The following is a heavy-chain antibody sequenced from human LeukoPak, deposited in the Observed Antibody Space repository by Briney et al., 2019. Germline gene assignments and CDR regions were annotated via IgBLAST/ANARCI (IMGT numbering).Heavy chain of an antibody. Sequence: SETLSLTCTVSGGSISSYYWSWIRQPPGKGLEWIGYIYYSGSTNYNPSLKSRVTISVDTSKDQFSLKLSSVTAADTAVYYCVRLAPYYYYYMDVWGKGTTVTVSS. D-gene: IGHD5-12*01. CDR2: IYYSGST. V-gene: IGHV4-59*01. CDR3: VRLAPYYYYYMDV. J-gene: IGHJ6*03. CDR1: GGSISSYY.